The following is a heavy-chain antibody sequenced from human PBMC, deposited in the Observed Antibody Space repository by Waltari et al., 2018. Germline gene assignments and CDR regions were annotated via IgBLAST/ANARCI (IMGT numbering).Heavy chain of an antibody. CDR2: IIPIFGAA. Sequence: QVQLVQSGAEVKKPGSSVKVSCKASGGTFSSYAISWVRQAPGPGLEWMGMIIPIFGAANYAQKFQGRVTIPADESTSTAYMERSSLRSEDTAVYYCARDKLSVSQWLGWYYGMDVWGQGTTVTVAS. J-gene: IGHJ6*02. D-gene: IGHD6-19*01. CDR3: ARDKLSVSQWLGWYYGMDV. V-gene: IGHV1-69*15. CDR1: GGTFSSYA.